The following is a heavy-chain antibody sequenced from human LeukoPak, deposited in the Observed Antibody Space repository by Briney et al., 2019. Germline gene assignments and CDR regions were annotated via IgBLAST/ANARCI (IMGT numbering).Heavy chain of an antibody. D-gene: IGHD3-10*01. J-gene: IGHJ4*02. CDR1: GFTFSNYW. Sequence: PGGSLRLSCAASGFTFSNYWMTWVRQPPGKGLEWIGSVDHSGGTYYNPSLRSRVSISVDTSKNQSSLQLSSVTAADTAVYSCAGFTFFRGVITFDYWGQGTLVTVSS. CDR2: VDHSGGT. V-gene: IGHV4-38-2*01. CDR3: AGFTFFRGVITFDY.